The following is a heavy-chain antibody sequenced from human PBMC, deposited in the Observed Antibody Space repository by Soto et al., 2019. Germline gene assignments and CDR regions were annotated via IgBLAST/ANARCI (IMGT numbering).Heavy chain of an antibody. J-gene: IGHJ4*02. CDR1: GFTFDDYA. D-gene: IGHD6-19*01. CDR2: ISWNSGSI. CDR3: AKAGSGWYYYFDY. Sequence: GGSLRLSCAASGFTFDDYAMHWVRQAPGKGLEWVSGISWNSGSIGYADSVKGRFTISRDNAKNSLYLQMNSLRAEDTALYYCAKAGSGWYYYFDYWGQGTLVTVSS. V-gene: IGHV3-9*01.